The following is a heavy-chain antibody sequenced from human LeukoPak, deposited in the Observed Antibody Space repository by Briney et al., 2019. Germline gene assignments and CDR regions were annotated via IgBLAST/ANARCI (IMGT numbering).Heavy chain of an antibody. J-gene: IGHJ6*02. CDR2: INHSGST. CDR1: GGSFSGYY. D-gene: IGHD4-17*01. V-gene: IGHV4-34*01. Sequence: SETLSLTCAVYGGSFSGYYWSWIRQPPGKGLEWIGEINHSGSTNDNPSLKSRVTISVDTSKNQFSLTLSSVTAADTAVYYCARDGVGEPTTMTVHYGMDVWGQGTTVTVSS. CDR3: ARDGVGEPTTMTVHYGMDV.